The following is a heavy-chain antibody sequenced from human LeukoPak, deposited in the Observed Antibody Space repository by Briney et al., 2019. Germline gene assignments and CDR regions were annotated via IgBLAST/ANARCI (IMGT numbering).Heavy chain of an antibody. V-gene: IGHV5-51*01. CDR3: ARGEAQQLVLFDY. J-gene: IGHJ4*02. CDR1: GYSFTSYW. D-gene: IGHD6-13*01. Sequence: GESLKVSCKGSGYSFTSYWIGWVRQMPGKGLEWMGIIYPGDSDTRYSPSFQGQVTISADKSISTTYLQWSSLKASDTGMYYCARGEAQQLVLFDYWGQGTLVTVSS. CDR2: IYPGDSDT.